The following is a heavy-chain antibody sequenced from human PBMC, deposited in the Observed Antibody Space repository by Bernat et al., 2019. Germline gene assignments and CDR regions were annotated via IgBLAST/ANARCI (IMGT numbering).Heavy chain of an antibody. CDR1: GFTFSSYA. V-gene: IGHV3-30*01. CDR3: ASPDDYSSSWYRIDY. D-gene: IGHD6-13*01. J-gene: IGHJ4*02. CDR2: ISYDGSNK. Sequence: QVQLVESGGGVVQPGRSLRLSCAASGFTFSSYAMHWVRQAPGKGLEWVAVISYDGSNKYYADSVKGRFTISRDNSKNTLYLQMNSLRAEDTAVYYCASPDDYSSSWYRIDYWGQGTLVTVSS.